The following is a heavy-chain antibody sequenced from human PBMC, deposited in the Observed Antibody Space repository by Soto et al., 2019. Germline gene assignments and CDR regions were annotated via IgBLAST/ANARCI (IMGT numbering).Heavy chain of an antibody. Sequence: QVQLVQSGAEVKKPGASVKVSCKASGYTFTSYGISWVRQAPGQGLEWMGWISAYNGNTNYAQKLQGRVTMTTDTPTNTPYMELRSLRSYDTAVYYCARSIAAAVDFDYWGQGTLVTVSS. V-gene: IGHV1-18*01. CDR2: ISAYNGNT. CDR1: GYTFTSYG. D-gene: IGHD6-13*01. CDR3: ARSIAAAVDFDY. J-gene: IGHJ4*02.